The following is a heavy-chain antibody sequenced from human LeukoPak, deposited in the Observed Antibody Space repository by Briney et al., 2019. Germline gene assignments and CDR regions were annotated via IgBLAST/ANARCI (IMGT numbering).Heavy chain of an antibody. V-gene: IGHV4-34*01. CDR1: GGSFSGYY. D-gene: IGHD3-10*01. J-gene: IGHJ5*02. CDR3: ARRRYYGSGSYSRYNWFDP. CDR2: INHSGST. Sequence: PSETLSLTCAVYGGSFSGYYWSWIRQPPGKGLEWIGEINHSGSTNYNPSLKSRVTISVDTSKNQFSLKLSSVTAADTAVYYCARRRYYGSGSYSRYNWFDPWGQGTLVTVSS.